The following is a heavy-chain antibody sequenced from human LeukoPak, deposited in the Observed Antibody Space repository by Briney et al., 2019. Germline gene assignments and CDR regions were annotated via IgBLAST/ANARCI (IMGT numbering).Heavy chain of an antibody. CDR3: ARGVPLGYCTYGVCYPPYYFDY. CDR1: GYTFISYN. V-gene: IGHV1-8*03. CDR2: VNPRSGDA. Sequence: ASVKVSCKASGYTFISYNINWLRQATGQGLEWMGWVNPRSGDAGYLQKFQGRLTITRDSSIDTAYMDLGGLSSEDTAVYYCARGVPLGYCTYGVCYPPYYFDYWGQGTLVTASS. J-gene: IGHJ4*02. D-gene: IGHD2-8*01.